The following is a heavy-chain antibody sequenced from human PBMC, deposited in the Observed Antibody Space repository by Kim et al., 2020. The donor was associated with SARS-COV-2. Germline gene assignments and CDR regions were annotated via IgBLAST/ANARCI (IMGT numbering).Heavy chain of an antibody. CDR1: GGSISSSSYY. V-gene: IGHV4-39*01. D-gene: IGHD1-26*01. J-gene: IGHJ6*02. Sequence: SETLSLTCTVSGGSISSSSYYWGWIRQPPGKGLEWIGSIYYSGSTYYNPSLKSRVTISVDTSKNQFSLKLSSVTAADTAVYYCARLGPGAIVGANYYYYGMDVWGQGTTVTVSS. CDR2: IYYSGST. CDR3: ARLGPGAIVGANYYYYGMDV.